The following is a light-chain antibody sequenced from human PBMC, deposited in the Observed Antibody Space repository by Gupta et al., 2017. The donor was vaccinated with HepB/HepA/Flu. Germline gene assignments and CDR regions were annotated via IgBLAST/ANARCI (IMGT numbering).Light chain of an antibody. V-gene: IGKV1-39*01. CDR2: VAS. CDR1: QSISNY. J-gene: IGKJ3*01. Sequence: DIQMTQSASSLSASVGDRVTITCRASQSISNYLNWYQEKPGKAPKVLIYVASSWQSGVPSRLRGSGSGTDFTLTISSRQDEDFATDYGPQRYSTPFTFGKGTKVKIK. CDR3: PQRYSTPFT.